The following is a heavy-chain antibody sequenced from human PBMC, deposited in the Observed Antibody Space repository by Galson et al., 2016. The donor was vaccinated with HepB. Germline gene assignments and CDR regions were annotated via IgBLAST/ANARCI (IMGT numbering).Heavy chain of an antibody. V-gene: IGHV3-23*01. CDR3: TMISWSTSSGFGF. CDR1: GFTFSNYG. CDR2: VSGSGDNT. Sequence: SLRLSCAASGFTFSNYGMSWVRQAPGKGLEWVSAVSGSGDNTYYADSVKGRFTISRDNSRNTVYVQINSLRAEDTAIYCCTMISWSTSSGFGFWGQGTRVTVSS. D-gene: IGHD3-22*01. J-gene: IGHJ4*02.